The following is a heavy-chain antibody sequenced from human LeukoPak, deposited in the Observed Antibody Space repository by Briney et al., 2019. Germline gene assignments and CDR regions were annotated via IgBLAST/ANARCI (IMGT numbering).Heavy chain of an antibody. V-gene: IGHV3-7*02. D-gene: IGHD4-23*01. CDR2: IQQDGSEQ. CDR1: GFTFSSYW. J-gene: IGHJ4*02. CDR3: ARNYGGYSH. Sequence: PGGSLRLSCTASGFTFSSYWMSWVRQAPGKGLEWVANIQQDGSEQYYVDSVKGRFTISRDNAKNSPYLQMNSLRAEDTALYYCARNYGGYSHWGQGTLVTVSS.